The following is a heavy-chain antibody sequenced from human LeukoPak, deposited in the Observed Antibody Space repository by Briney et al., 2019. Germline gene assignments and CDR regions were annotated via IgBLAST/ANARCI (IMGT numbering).Heavy chain of an antibody. CDR3: AKADRGWGVITKD. V-gene: IGHV3-23*01. D-gene: IGHD3-10*01. Sequence: PGGSLRLSCAASGFTFSSYAMSWVRQAPGMGLEWVSAIGGSGDFTYYAEYVKGRFTISRDNSKKTLYLQMNSLRAEDTAVYYCAKADRGWGVITKDWGQGTLVTVSS. CDR2: IGGSGDFT. J-gene: IGHJ4*02. CDR1: GFTFSSYA.